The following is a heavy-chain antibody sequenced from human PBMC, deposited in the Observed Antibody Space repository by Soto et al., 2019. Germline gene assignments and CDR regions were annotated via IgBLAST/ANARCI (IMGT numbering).Heavy chain of an antibody. CDR2: ITGSTGTT. Sequence: GGSLRLSCAASGFTFSNFAMSWVRHAPGKGLEWVSEITGSTGTTYYADSVKGRFIISRDNSKNTLHLQMNSLRAEDTAVYYCAKDTSSSPYYMDVWGKGTTVTVPS. CDR3: AKDTSSSPYYMDV. J-gene: IGHJ6*03. CDR1: GFTFSNFA. V-gene: IGHV3-23*01. D-gene: IGHD2-2*01.